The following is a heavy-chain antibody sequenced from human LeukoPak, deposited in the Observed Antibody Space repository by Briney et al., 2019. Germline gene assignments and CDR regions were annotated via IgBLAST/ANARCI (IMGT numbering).Heavy chain of an antibody. D-gene: IGHD1-26*01. CDR2: ISRSSSTL. Sequence: GGSLRLSCAASGFTFSSYSMAWVRQAPGKGLEWVSYISRSSSTLQYADSVKGRFTISRDNSNNTLYLQMNSLRAEDTAVYYCANAGNNAYFFDYWGQGTLVTVSS. CDR1: GFTFSSYS. V-gene: IGHV3-48*01. CDR3: ANAGNNAYFFDY. J-gene: IGHJ4*02.